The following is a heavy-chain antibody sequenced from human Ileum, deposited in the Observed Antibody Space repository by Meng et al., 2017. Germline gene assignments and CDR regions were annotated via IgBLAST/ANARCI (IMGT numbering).Heavy chain of an antibody. D-gene: IGHD2-8*02. CDR3: GPESTGDH. CDR2: INKNASAT. J-gene: IGHJ4*02. Sequence: QLCGACGCVVWPGGFMMLACAASGLSFSSFWMHWVRQAPGKWLVWVSRINKNASATYYADSVKGRFTISGDNAKNTLYLQINSLRAEDTGVYYCGPESTGDHWGQGTLVTVSS. V-gene: IGHV3-74*01. CDR1: GLSFSSFW.